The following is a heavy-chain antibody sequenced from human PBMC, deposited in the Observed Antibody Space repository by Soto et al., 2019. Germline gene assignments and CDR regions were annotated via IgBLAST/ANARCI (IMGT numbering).Heavy chain of an antibody. J-gene: IGHJ2*01. V-gene: IGHV1-69*06. CDR2: IIPIFGTA. CDR3: ARPFQSWPGGWYFDL. Sequence: QVQLVQSGAEVQKPGSSVKVSCKASGGTFSSYSINWVRQAPGQGLEWLGGIIPIFGTANYAQKFQGRVTLTADKSTSTAHMELSSLRNEDTAVYYCARPFQSWPGGWYFDLWGRGTLVTVSS. D-gene: IGHD3-16*01. CDR1: GGTFSSYS.